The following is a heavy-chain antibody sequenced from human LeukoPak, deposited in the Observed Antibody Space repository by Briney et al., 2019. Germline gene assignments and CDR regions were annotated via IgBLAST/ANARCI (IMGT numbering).Heavy chain of an antibody. Sequence: ASVKVSCKASGYTLTSYGISWVRQAPGQGLEWMGWISAYNGNTNYAQKLQGRVTMTTDTSTSTAYMELRSLRSDDTAVYYCARRGKWLAAAERGYYYGMDVWGKGTTVTVSS. V-gene: IGHV1-18*04. CDR2: ISAYNGNT. D-gene: IGHD6-13*01. CDR3: ARRGKWLAAAERGYYYGMDV. CDR1: GYTLTSYG. J-gene: IGHJ6*04.